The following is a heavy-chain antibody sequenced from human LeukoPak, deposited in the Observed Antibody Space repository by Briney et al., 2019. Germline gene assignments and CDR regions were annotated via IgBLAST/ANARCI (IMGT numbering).Heavy chain of an antibody. CDR2: INHSGST. Sequence: SETLSLTCAVYGGSFSGYYWSWIRQPPGKGLEWIGEINHSGSTNYNPSLKSRVTISVDTSKNQFSLKLSSVTAADTAVYYCARESQDRSSSYDYWGQGTLVTVSS. CDR1: GGSFSGYY. V-gene: IGHV4-34*01. J-gene: IGHJ4*02. D-gene: IGHD6-13*01. CDR3: ARESQDRSSSYDY.